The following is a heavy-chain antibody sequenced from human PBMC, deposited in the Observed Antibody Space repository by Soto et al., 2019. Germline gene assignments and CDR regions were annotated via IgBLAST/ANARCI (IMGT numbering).Heavy chain of an antibody. CDR2: ISSSSSTI. CDR1: GFTFSSYS. J-gene: IGHJ3*02. CDR3: ARLDYGDYDLSDAFDI. Sequence: GGSLRLSCAASGFTFSSYSMNWVRQAPGKGLEWVSYISSSSSTIYYADSVKGRFTISRDNAKNSLYLQMNSLRDEDTAVYYCARLDYGDYDLSDAFDIWGQGTMVTVSS. D-gene: IGHD4-17*01. V-gene: IGHV3-48*02.